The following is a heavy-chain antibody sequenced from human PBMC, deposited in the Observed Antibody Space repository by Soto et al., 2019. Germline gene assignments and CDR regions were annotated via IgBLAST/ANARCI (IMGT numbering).Heavy chain of an antibody. V-gene: IGHV5-51*01. CDR2: IYPGDSDT. CDR3: ATGYQYYYGSGSPGGFDY. Sequence: PGESLKISCKGSGYSFTSYWIGWVRQMPGKGLEWMGIIYPGDSDTRYSPSFQGQVTISADKSISTAYLQWSSLKASDTAMYYCATGYQYYYGSGSPGGFDYWGPGTLVTVSS. D-gene: IGHD3-10*01. CDR1: GYSFTSYW. J-gene: IGHJ4*02.